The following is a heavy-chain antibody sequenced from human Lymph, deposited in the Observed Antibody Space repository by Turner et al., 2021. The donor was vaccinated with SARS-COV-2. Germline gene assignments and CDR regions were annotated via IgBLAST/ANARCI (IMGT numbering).Heavy chain of an antibody. CDR2: LNPNSGGT. V-gene: IGHV1-2*02. J-gene: IGHJ6*02. CDR1: GYTFTGYY. CDR3: ARDVERYNDFWSGYSGGYGLDV. Sequence: QVQLVQSGAEVKKPGASVKVSCKASGYTFTGYYMHWVRQAPGQGLEWIGWLNPNSGGTNYAQKFQGRVTMTRDTSISTAYMELSRLRSDDTAVYYCARDVERYNDFWSGYSGGYGLDVWGQGTTVTVSS. D-gene: IGHD3-3*01.